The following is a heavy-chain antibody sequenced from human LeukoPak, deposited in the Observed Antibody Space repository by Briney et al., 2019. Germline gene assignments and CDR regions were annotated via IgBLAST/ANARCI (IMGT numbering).Heavy chain of an antibody. J-gene: IGHJ4*02. CDR2: ISGSGGST. Sequence: GGSLRLSCATSGFTFSKYWMSWVRQAPGKGLEWVSAISGSGGSTYYADSVKGRFTISRDNSKNTLYLQMNSLRAEDTAVYYCAKDLGIRSDYWGQGTLVTVSS. D-gene: IGHD3-16*01. CDR3: AKDLGIRSDY. V-gene: IGHV3-23*01. CDR1: GFTFSKYW.